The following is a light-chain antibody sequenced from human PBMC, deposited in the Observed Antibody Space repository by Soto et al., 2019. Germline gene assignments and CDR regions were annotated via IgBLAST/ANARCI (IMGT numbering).Light chain of an antibody. CDR3: QQRSNWPRT. Sequence: EIVMTQSPATLSVSPGETATLSCRASQSVPSSHLAWYQQRPGQAPRLLIYDASNRATGIPARFSGSGSGTDFTLTISSLEPEDFAVYYCQQRSNWPRTFGQGTKVDI. CDR2: DAS. J-gene: IGKJ1*01. V-gene: IGKV3-11*01. CDR1: QSVPSSH.